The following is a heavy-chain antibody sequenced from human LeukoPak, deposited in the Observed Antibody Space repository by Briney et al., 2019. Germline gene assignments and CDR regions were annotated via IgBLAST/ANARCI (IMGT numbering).Heavy chain of an antibody. CDR1: GGSISSYY. J-gene: IGHJ4*02. CDR3: ARQSILWFGEFDY. D-gene: IGHD3-10*01. V-gene: IGHV4-59*08. Sequence: SGTLSLTCTVSGGSISSYYWSWIRQPPGKGLEWIGYIYYSGSTNYNPSLKSRVTISVDTSKDQFSLKLSSVTAADTAVYYCARQSILWFGEFDYWGQGTLVTVSS. CDR2: IYYSGST.